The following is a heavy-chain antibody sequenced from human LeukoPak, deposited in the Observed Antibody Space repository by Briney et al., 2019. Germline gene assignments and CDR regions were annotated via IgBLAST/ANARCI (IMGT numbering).Heavy chain of an antibody. CDR3: ARAIYGSGSPYWFDP. CDR2: ISSSGSTI. Sequence: PGGSLRLSCAASGFTFSSYDMNWVRQAPGKGLEWVSYISSSGSTIYYADSVKGRFTISRDNAKNSLYLQMNSLRAEDTAVYYCARAIYGSGSPYWFDPWGQGTLVTVSS. V-gene: IGHV3-48*03. J-gene: IGHJ5*02. CDR1: GFTFSSYD. D-gene: IGHD3-10*01.